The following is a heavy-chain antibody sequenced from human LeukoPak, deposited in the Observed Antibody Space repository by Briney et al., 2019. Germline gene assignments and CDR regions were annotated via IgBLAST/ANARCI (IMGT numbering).Heavy chain of an antibody. J-gene: IGHJ4*02. V-gene: IGHV3-53*01. CDR2: IYSGGST. CDR3: AKDRRGGFIVVVLEN. Sequence: GGSLRLSCAASGFTVSSNYMSWVRQAPGKGLEWVSVIYSGGSTYYADSVKGRFTISRDNSKNTLYLQMNNLRAEGTAVYYCAKDRRGGFIVVVLENWGQGILVTVSS. CDR1: GFTVSSNY. D-gene: IGHD2-15*01.